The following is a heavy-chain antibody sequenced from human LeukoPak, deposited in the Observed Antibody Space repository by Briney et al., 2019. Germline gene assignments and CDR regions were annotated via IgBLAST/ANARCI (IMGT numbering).Heavy chain of an antibody. D-gene: IGHD6-13*01. CDR2: IYHSGST. V-gene: IGHV4-4*02. CDR1: GGSISSSNW. CDR3: ASSAAGFSPFDY. Sequence: SGTLSLTWAVSGGSISSSNWWSWVRQPPGKGLEWLVEIYHSGSTNYNPSLKIPVTISVDQSKNQFSLKLSSVTAADTAVYYCASSAAGFSPFDYWGQGTLVTVSS. J-gene: IGHJ4*02.